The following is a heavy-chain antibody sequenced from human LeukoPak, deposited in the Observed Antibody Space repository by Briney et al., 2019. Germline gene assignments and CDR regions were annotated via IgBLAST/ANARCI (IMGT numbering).Heavy chain of an antibody. V-gene: IGHV4-34*01. CDR1: GGSFSGYY. CDR3: ARCQHDYVWGSYRYTYYFDY. J-gene: IGHJ4*02. CDR2: INHSGST. D-gene: IGHD3-16*02. Sequence: SETLSLTCAVYGGSFSGYYWSWIRQPPGKGLEWIGEINHSGSTNYNPSLKSRVTISVDTSKNQFSLKLSSVTAADTAVYYCARCQHDYVWGSYRYTYYFDYWGQGTLVTVSS.